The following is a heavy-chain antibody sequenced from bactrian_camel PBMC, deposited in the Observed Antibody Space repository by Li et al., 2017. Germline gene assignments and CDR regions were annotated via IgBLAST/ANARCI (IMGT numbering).Heavy chain of an antibody. CDR3: AADRGYGLDCDDASGY. Sequence: HVQLVESGGGSLQAGGSLRLSCAASGFTFDDHDMGWFRQAHGDGCELVSTISSERSTYYADSVKGRLTISRDNAKKAVYLEMNSLKPVDTGVYYCAADRGYGLDCDDASGYWGQGTQVTVS. V-gene: IGHV3S63*01. CDR2: TISSERST. CDR1: GFTFDDHD. J-gene: IGHJ6*01. D-gene: IGHD3*01.